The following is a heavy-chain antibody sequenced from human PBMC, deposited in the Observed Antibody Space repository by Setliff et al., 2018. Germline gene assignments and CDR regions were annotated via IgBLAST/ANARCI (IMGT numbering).Heavy chain of an antibody. Sequence: ASVKVSCKASGCSLTGYYMHWVRQAPGQGLEWMGIIHTGGGSASYAQKFQGRVTMTSDTSTSTLYMEVNSVRSDDTAIYYCARGGMAAAGRKGVFEYWGQGTQVTVSS. J-gene: IGHJ4*02. CDR1: GCSLTGYY. CDR3: ARGGMAAAGRKGVFEY. V-gene: IGHV1-46*01. D-gene: IGHD6-13*01. CDR2: IHTGGGSA.